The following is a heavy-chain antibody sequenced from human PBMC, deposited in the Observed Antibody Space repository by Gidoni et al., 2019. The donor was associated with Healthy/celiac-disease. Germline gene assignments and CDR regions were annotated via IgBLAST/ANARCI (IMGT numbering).Heavy chain of an antibody. CDR1: GRTFSSYA. V-gene: IGHV1-69*01. J-gene: IGHJ4*02. CDR2: IIPIFGTA. D-gene: IGHD3-3*01. Sequence: QVQLVQSGAEVKKPGSSVKVSCKASGRTFSSYAISGVGQAPGQGLEWMGGIIPIFGTANYAQKFQGRVTITADESTSTAYMELSSLRSEDTAVYYCRFGVVNDRVDAFDYWGQGTLVTVSS. CDR3: RFGVVNDRVDAFDY.